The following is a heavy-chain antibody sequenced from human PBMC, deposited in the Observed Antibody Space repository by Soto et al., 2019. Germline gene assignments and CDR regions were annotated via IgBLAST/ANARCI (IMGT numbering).Heavy chain of an antibody. D-gene: IGHD2-21*02. V-gene: IGHV4-4*01. CDR1: GGTVASSHW. CDR2: VYHTGDT. CDR3: AREIVTAGGSNYFDP. J-gene: IGHJ5*02. Sequence: XGTLCLTCGVSGGTVASSHWWSWVRQSPGRGLEWIGNVYHTGDTNFNPSLQSRVTFSVDKSNNQFSLRLTSVTAADTAVYFCAREIVTAGGSNYFDPWGPGTLVTV.